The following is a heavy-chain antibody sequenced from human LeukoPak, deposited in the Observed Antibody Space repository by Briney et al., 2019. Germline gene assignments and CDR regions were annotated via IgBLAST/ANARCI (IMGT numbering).Heavy chain of an antibody. Sequence: SSETLSLTCAVYGGSFSGYSWTWIRQPPGKGLEWIGEINHSVTTNYNPSLKSRGAISLDSSKKQFYLNLSSVTAADTAVYYCASYDISTFRAFDIWGQGTMVTVSS. CDR3: ASYDISTFRAFDI. D-gene: IGHD3-9*01. CDR1: GGSFSGYS. J-gene: IGHJ3*02. V-gene: IGHV4-34*10. CDR2: INHSVTT.